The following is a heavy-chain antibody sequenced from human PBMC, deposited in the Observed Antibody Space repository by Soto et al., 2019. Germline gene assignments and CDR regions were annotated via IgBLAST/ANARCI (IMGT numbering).Heavy chain of an antibody. V-gene: IGHV3-23*01. J-gene: IGHJ5*02. D-gene: IGHD3-10*01. Sequence: EVQLLESGAGLVQPGGSLTLSCAASGFTFRSYAMTWVRQAPGKGLEWVSGISGGGGVCTYYADSVKGRFTISRDNSMNTLYLQMNRLRAEDTAVYYCAKDAISMVRGVNNWFDPWGQGTLVTVSS. CDR1: GFTFRSYA. CDR3: AKDAISMVRGVNNWFDP. CDR2: ISGGGGVCT.